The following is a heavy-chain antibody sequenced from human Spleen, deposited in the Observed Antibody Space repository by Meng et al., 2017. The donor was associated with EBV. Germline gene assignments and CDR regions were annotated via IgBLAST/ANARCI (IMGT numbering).Heavy chain of an antibody. CDR1: GGSVSSGSYY. CDR3: ARDVGYYFDF. CDR2: ISYSGST. V-gene: IGHV4-61*01. J-gene: IGHJ4*02. D-gene: IGHD2-15*01. Sequence: QVQLQESGPGLVKPLETLSLTCTVSGGSVSSGSYYWGWIRQPPGKGLEWIGYISYSGSTNYNPSLKSRVTISLDTSKNQFSLKLTSVTAADTAVFYCARDVGYYFDFWGQGTLVTVSS.